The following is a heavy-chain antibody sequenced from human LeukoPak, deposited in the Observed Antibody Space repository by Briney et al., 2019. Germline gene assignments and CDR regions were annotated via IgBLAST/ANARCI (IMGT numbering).Heavy chain of an antibody. CDR2: IWYDGSNK. CDR1: GFTFSSYG. CDR3: AKDDNYYDSSGYSLGDY. J-gene: IGHJ4*02. V-gene: IGHV3-33*06. D-gene: IGHD3-22*01. Sequence: GGSLRLSCAASGFTFSSYGMHWVRQAPGKGLEWVAVIWYDGSNKYYADSVKGRFTISRDNSKNTLYLQMNSLRAEDTAVYYCAKDDNYYDSSGYSLGDYWGQGTLVTVSS.